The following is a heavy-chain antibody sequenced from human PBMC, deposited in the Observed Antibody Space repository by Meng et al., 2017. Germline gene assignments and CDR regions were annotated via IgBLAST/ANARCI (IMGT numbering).Heavy chain of an antibody. D-gene: IGHD3-10*01. V-gene: IGHV7-4-1*02. Sequence: GQRWQSGSELKKPGASVKVSCKASGYTFTSYAMNWVRQSPGQGLEWMGWINTNTGNPTYAQGFTGRFVFSLDTSVSTAYLQISSLKAEDTAVYYCARDAGITMVRGVIIGYWGQGTLVTVSS. CDR2: INTNTGNP. CDR3: ARDAGITMVRGVIIGY. J-gene: IGHJ4*02. CDR1: GYTFTSYA.